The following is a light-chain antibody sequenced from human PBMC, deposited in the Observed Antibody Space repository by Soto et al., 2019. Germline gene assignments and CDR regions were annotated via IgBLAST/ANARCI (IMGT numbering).Light chain of an antibody. CDR3: RSYDSSLSSVV. J-gene: IGLJ2*01. CDR1: SSNIGAGYD. V-gene: IGLV1-40*01. CDR2: GNS. Sequence: QSVLTQPPSVSGAPGQRVTISCTGSSSNIGAGYDVHWYQQLPGTAPKLLIYGNSNRPSGVPDRYSGSKSGTSASLAISGLQAEDEADYYCRSYDSSLSSVVFGGGAKLIVL.